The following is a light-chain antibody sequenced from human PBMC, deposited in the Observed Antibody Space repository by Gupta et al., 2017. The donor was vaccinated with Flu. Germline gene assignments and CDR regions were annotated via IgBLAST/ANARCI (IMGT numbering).Light chain of an antibody. CDR3: SSHTGRVSWV. Sequence: QSVPTQPRSASGSPGQSVTISCTGTSSDVGSSNRVSWYQQLPGKAPILILYDVTERPAGPAERCSGSYSGNAASSSTSGLGEDDGGDYYYSSHTGRVSWVFGGGTTLTVL. J-gene: IGLJ3*02. CDR1: SSDVGSSNR. CDR2: DVT. V-gene: IGLV2-11*01.